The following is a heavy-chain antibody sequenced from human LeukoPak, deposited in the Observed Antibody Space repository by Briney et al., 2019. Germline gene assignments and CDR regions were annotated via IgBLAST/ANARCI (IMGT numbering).Heavy chain of an antibody. CDR2: IKQDGSEK. V-gene: IGHV3-7*03. D-gene: IGHD5-18*01. CDR1: GFTFSSYW. CDR3: ARDRGGYSYGYRGVGY. Sequence: GGSLRLSCAASGFTFSSYWMSWVRQAPGKGLEWVANIKQDGSEKYYVDSVKGRFTISRDNAKNSLYLQMNSLRAEDTAVYYCARDRGGYSYGYRGVGYWGQGTLVTVSS. J-gene: IGHJ4*02.